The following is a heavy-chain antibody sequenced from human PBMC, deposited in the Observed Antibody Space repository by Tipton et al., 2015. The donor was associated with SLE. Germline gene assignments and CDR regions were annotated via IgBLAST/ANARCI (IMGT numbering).Heavy chain of an antibody. J-gene: IGHJ4*02. CDR1: GASISSSSHL. D-gene: IGHD3-16*01. V-gene: IGHV4-39*01. CDR3: ARMGAGCGAHCYVDY. Sequence: TLSLTCTVTGASISSSSHLWGWIRQPPGKGLEWIGNMHYSGTTDYNPSLTSRVTISVDTSKNKFSLQLVFVTAADTAVYYCARMGAGCGAHCYVDYWGPGTLVTVSS. CDR2: MHYSGTT.